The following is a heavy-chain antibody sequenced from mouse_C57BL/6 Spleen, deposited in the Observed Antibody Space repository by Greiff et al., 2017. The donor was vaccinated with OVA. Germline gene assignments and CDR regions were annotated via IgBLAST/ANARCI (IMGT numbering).Heavy chain of an antibody. CDR1: GFNIKDDY. Sequence: VQLQQSGAELVRPGASVKLSCTASGFNIKDDYMHWVKQRPEQGLEWIGWIDPENGDTEYASKFQGKATITADTSSNTAYLQLSSLTSEDTAVYYCTTFSDGDYWGQGTTLTVSS. J-gene: IGHJ2*01. CDR2: IDPENGDT. D-gene: IGHD2-3*01. CDR3: TTFSDGDY. V-gene: IGHV14-4*01.